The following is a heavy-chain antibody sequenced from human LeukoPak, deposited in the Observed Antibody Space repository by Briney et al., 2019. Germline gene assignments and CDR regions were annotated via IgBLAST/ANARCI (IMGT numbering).Heavy chain of an antibody. CDR3: AKDRGYCSSTSCYRGDYYFDY. J-gene: IGHJ4*02. CDR1: GFTVSRKY. CDR2: IYTGNST. V-gene: IGHV3-53*01. Sequence: GGSLRLSCAASGFTVSRKYMTWVRQAPGKGLEWVSVIYTGNSTYYADSVEGRFTISRDTSKNTLYLQMNRLRAEDTAVYYCAKDRGYCSSTSCYRGDYYFDYWGQGTLVTVSS. D-gene: IGHD2-2*02.